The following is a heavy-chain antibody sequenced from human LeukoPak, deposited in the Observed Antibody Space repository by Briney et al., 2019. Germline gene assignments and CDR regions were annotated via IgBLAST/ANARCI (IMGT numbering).Heavy chain of an antibody. Sequence: SETLSLTCTVSGGSISSRPYYWGWIRQPPGKGLEWLGSFDYSGSTYYKPSLKSRVTISVDTSKNQFSLKLSSVTAADTAVYYCARVERGAGRGVMSQNYYFYYMDVWGKGTTVAISS. D-gene: IGHD3-10*01. CDR1: GGSISSRPYY. J-gene: IGHJ6*03. CDR3: ARVERGAGRGVMSQNYYFYYMDV. CDR2: FDYSGST. V-gene: IGHV4-39*07.